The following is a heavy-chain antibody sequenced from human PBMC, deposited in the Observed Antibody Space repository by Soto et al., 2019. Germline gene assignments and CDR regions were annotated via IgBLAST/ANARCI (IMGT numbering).Heavy chain of an antibody. D-gene: IGHD6-6*01. Sequence: ASVKVSCKASEYTFTSYYMHCVRQAPGQGLEWMGIINPSGGSTSYAQKFQGRVTMTRDTSTSTVYMELRSLRSDDTAVYYCVIAARRGHFDYWGQGTLVTVSS. V-gene: IGHV1-46*01. CDR2: INPSGGST. CDR1: EYTFTSYY. CDR3: VIAARRGHFDY. J-gene: IGHJ4*02.